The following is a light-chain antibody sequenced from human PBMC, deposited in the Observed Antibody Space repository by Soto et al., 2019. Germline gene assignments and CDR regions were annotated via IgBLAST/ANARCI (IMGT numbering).Light chain of an antibody. CDR1: QSISSY. V-gene: IGKV1-39*01. CDR3: QQRYSTPLRAT. Sequence: DIQMTQSPSSLSASVGDRVTITCRASQSISSYLNWYQQKPGKAPKLLIYAASSLQSGVPSRFSGSGSGTDFTLTISSLQPEDFATYYCQQRYSTPLRATFGQGTKLEIK. CDR2: AAS. J-gene: IGKJ2*01.